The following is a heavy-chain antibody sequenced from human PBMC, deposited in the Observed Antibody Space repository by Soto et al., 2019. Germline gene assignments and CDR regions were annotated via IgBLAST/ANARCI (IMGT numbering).Heavy chain of an antibody. CDR1: GGSISSSSYY. V-gene: IGHV4-39*01. CDR2: IYYSRST. J-gene: IGHJ4*02. Sequence: QLQLQESGPGLVKPSETLSLTCTVSGGSISSSSYYWGWIRQPPGKGLEWIGSIYYSRSTYYNPSLKSRVTISVDTSKNQFSLKLSSVTAADTAVYYCARHSRVAYYDFWSGYYTRAFDYWGQGTLVTVSS. CDR3: ARHSRVAYYDFWSGYYTRAFDY. D-gene: IGHD3-3*01.